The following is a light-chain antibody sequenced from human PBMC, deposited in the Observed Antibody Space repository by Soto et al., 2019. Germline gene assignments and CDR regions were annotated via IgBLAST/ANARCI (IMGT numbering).Light chain of an antibody. CDR3: QQYCSSFRYT. CDR1: QSVNGNY. V-gene: IGKV3-20*01. Sequence: EIVLTQSPGTLSLSPGERATLSCRASQSVNGNYLTWYQQKPGQAPRLLIYGASTRATGTPDRFSGSGSGTVFTLTISRLEPEDFAVYYCQQYCSSFRYTFGQVTKLEIK. CDR2: GAS. J-gene: IGKJ2*01.